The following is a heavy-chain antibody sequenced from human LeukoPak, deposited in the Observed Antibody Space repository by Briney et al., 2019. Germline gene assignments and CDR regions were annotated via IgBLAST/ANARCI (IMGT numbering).Heavy chain of an antibody. J-gene: IGHJ1*01. CDR2: ISAYNGNT. V-gene: IGHV1-18*01. CDR3: ARSSKVAVAGTGEYFQH. CDR1: GYTFTSYG. D-gene: IGHD6-19*01. Sequence: GASVKVSCKASGYTFTSYGISWVRQAPGQGLEWMGWISAYNGNTNYAQKLQGRVTMTTDTSTSTAYMALRSLRSDDTAVYYCARSSKVAVAGTGEYFQHWGQGTLVTVSS.